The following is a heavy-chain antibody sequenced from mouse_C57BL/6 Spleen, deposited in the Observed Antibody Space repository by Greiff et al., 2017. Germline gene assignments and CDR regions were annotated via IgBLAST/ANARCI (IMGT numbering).Heavy chain of an antibody. CDR2: INPSSGYT. J-gene: IGHJ1*03. D-gene: IGHD1-1*01. V-gene: IGHV1-7*01. CDR3: ARSITTVVAHFDV. Sequence: QAQLQQSGAELAKPGASVKLSCKASGYTFTSYWMHWVKQRPGQGLEWIGYINPSSGYTKYNQKFKDKATLTADKSSSTAYMQLSSLTYEDSAVYYCARSITTVVAHFDVWGTGTTVTVSS. CDR1: GYTFTSYW.